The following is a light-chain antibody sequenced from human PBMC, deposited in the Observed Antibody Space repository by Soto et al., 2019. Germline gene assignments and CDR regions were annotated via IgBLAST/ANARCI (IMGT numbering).Light chain of an antibody. V-gene: IGLV2-14*01. J-gene: IGLJ2*01. CDR2: DVS. Sequence: QSALTQPASVSGSPGQSITISCTGTSSDIGGYNYVSWYQQHPDKAPKLIIYDVSNRPSGLSNRFSGSKSGNTASLTISGLQADDEADYYCSSYTSSSSYVVFGGGTKLTVL. CDR1: SSDIGGYNY. CDR3: SSYTSSSSYVV.